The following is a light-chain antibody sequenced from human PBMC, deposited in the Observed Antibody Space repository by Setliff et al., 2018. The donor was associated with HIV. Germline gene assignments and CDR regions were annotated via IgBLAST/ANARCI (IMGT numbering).Light chain of an antibody. V-gene: IGLV2-14*03. J-gene: IGLJ1*01. Sequence: QSALTQPASVSGSPGQSITISCTGTSSDVGGYNYVSWYQQHPGKAPKLLIYEVTERPSGISARCSGFKSGNTASLTISGLQAEDEADYYCSSYGRNSLYVFGSGTKVTV. CDR2: EVT. CDR3: SSYGRNSLYV. CDR1: SSDVGGYNY.